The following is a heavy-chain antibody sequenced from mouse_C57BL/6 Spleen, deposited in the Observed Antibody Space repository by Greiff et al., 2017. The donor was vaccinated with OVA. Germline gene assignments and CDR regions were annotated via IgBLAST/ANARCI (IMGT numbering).Heavy chain of an antibody. CDR3: ARGDAYGYDGYFDY. Sequence: EVMLVESGGDLVKPGGSLKLSCAASGFTFSSYGMSWVRQTPDKRLEWVATISSGGSYTYYPDSVKGRFTISRDNAKNTLYLQMSSLKSEDTAMYYCARGDAYGYDGYFDYWGQGTTLTVSS. V-gene: IGHV5-6*02. D-gene: IGHD2-2*01. CDR2: ISSGGSYT. J-gene: IGHJ2*01. CDR1: GFTFSSYG.